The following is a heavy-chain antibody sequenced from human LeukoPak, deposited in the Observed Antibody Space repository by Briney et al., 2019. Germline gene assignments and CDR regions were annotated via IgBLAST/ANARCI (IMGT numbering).Heavy chain of an antibody. V-gene: IGHV3-30*18. D-gene: IGHD3-10*01. J-gene: IGHJ3*02. Sequence: PGRSLRLSCAASGFTFSSYGMHWVRQAPGKGLEWVAVISYDGSNKYYADSVKGRFTISRDNSKNTLYLQMNSLRAEDTAVYYCAKLLWFGELSNPDAFDIWGQGTMVTVSS. CDR3: AKLLWFGELSNPDAFDI. CDR2: ISYDGSNK. CDR1: GFTFSSYG.